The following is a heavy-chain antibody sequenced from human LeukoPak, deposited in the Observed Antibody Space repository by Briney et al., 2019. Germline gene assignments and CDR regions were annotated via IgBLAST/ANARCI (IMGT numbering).Heavy chain of an antibody. D-gene: IGHD1-26*01. Sequence: GASVKLCCKASGSTFTSYAINWVRVAPGQRLGRMGWIGSSNVNTKYSQNFQGRVTFISNTSATTAFMELSSLRSEDAAVYYCARDSGSGNNDYWGQGTLVTVPS. J-gene: IGHJ4*02. CDR3: ARDSGSGNNDY. CDR1: GSTFTSYA. CDR2: IGSSNVNT. V-gene: IGHV1-3*01.